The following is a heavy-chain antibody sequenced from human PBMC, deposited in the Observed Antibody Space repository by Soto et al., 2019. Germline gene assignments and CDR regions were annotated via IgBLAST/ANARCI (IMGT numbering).Heavy chain of an antibody. J-gene: IGHJ4*02. Sequence: GGSLRLSCAASGFTFSDHYMDWVRQAPGKGLEWVGRTRNKANSYTTEYAASVKGRFTISRDDSKNSLYLQMNSLKTEDTAVYYCDASTKSQSPDYWGQGTLVTVSS. CDR2: TRNKANSYTT. CDR3: DASTKSQSPDY. V-gene: IGHV3-72*01. D-gene: IGHD2-2*01. CDR1: GFTFSDHY.